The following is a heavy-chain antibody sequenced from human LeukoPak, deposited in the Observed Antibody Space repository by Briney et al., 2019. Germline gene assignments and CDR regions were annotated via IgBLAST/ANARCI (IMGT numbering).Heavy chain of an antibody. D-gene: IGHD6-19*01. CDR2: INHSGST. J-gene: IGHJ5*02. CDR3: ARGSMIAVAGNWFDP. Sequence: SETLSLTCAVYGGSFSGYYWSWIRQPPGKGLEWIGEINHSGSTNYNPSLKSRVTISVDTSKNQFSLKLSSVTAADTAVYYCARGSMIAVAGNWFDPWGQGTLVTVSS. CDR1: GGSFSGYY. V-gene: IGHV4-34*01.